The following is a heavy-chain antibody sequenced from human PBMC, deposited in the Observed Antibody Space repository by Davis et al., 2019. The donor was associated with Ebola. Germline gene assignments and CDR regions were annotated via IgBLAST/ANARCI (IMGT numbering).Heavy chain of an antibody. CDR2: IRYDGSNK. Sequence: GESLKISCAASGFTFSSYGMHWVRQAPGKGLEWVAFIRYDGSNKDYADSVKGRFTISRDNSKSTLYLQMNSLRAEDTALYYCAKDGPNSSGYFPFYFDFWGQGSLVAVSS. CDR3: AKDGPNSSGYFPFYFDF. D-gene: IGHD3-22*01. V-gene: IGHV3-30*02. CDR1: GFTFSSYG. J-gene: IGHJ4*02.